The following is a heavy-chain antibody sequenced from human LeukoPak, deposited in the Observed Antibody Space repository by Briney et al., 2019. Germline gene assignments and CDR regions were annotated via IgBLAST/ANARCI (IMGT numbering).Heavy chain of an antibody. CDR2: IYDSGST. D-gene: IGHD6-19*01. CDR1: GGSISSYY. CDR3: ARAGSEWLGLFDY. V-gene: IGHV4-59*01. J-gene: IGHJ4*02. Sequence: PSETLSLTCTVSGGSISSYYWSWIRQPPGKGLEWIGYIYDSGSTNYNPSLKSRVTISVDTSKNQFSLKLSSVTAADTAVYYCARAGSEWLGLFDYWGQGTLVTVSS.